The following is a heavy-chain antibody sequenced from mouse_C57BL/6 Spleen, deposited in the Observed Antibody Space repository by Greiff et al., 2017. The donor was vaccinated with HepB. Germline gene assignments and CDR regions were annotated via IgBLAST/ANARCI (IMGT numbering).Heavy chain of an antibody. Sequence: QVQLQQPGAELVQPGASVKMSCKASGYTFTSYWITWVKQRPGQGLEWIGDIYPGSGSTNYNEKFKSKATLTVDTSSSTAYMQLSSLTSEDSAVYYCARRGSTVPFYWYFDVWGTGTTVTVSS. J-gene: IGHJ1*03. CDR3: ARRGSTVPFYWYFDV. CDR2: IYPGSGST. D-gene: IGHD1-1*01. CDR1: GYTFTSYW. V-gene: IGHV1-55*01.